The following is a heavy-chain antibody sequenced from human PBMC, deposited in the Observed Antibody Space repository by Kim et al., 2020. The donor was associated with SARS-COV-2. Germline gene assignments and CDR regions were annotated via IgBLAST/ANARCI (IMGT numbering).Heavy chain of an antibody. V-gene: IGHV5-10-1*01. CDR1: GYSFTSYW. CDR3: ARTGITGTTVDY. J-gene: IGHJ4*02. CDR2: IDPSDSYT. D-gene: IGHD1-7*01. Sequence: GESLKISCKGSGYSFTSYWISWVRQMPGKGLEWMGRIDPSDSYTNYSPSFQGHVTISADKSISTAYLQWNSLKASDTAMYYCARTGITGTTVDYWGQGTLVTVSS.